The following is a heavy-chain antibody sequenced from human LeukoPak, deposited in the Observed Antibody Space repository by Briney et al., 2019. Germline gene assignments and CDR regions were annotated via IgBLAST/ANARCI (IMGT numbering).Heavy chain of an antibody. V-gene: IGHV4-61*02. Sequence: SETLSLTCTVSGGSISSGSYYWSWIRQPARKGLEWIGRIYTSGSTSYNPSLKSRVTISVDTSKNQFSLKLSSVTAADTAVYYCARDRYDFWSGYYYYYGMDVWGQGTTVTVSS. CDR1: GGSISSGSYY. CDR3: ARDRYDFWSGYYYYYGMDV. D-gene: IGHD3-3*01. CDR2: IYTSGST. J-gene: IGHJ6*02.